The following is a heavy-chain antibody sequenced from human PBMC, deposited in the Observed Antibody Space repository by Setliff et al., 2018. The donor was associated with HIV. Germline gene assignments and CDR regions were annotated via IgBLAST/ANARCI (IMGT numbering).Heavy chain of an antibody. Sequence: WIRQPPGKGLEWVANIRQDGSEKYYVDSVRGRFTISRDNAENSLYQRMNSLRAEDTAVYYCARTYYGGNYWGQGALVTVSS. J-gene: IGHJ4*02. CDR3: ARTYYGGNY. V-gene: IGHV3-7*03. D-gene: IGHD4-17*01. CDR2: IRQDGSEK.